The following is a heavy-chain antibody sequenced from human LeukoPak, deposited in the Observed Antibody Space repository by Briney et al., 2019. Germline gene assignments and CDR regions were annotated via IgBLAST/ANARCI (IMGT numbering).Heavy chain of an antibody. V-gene: IGHV3-30*02. Sequence: PGGSLRLSCAASGFTFSSYGMHWVRQAPGKGLEWVVFIRYDGSNKYYADSVKGRFTISRDNSKNTLYLQMNSLRAEDTAVYYCAKDEASRIAVAGFFDYWGQGTLVTVS. CDR3: AKDEASRIAVAGFFDY. J-gene: IGHJ4*02. D-gene: IGHD6-19*01. CDR1: GFTFSSYG. CDR2: IRYDGSNK.